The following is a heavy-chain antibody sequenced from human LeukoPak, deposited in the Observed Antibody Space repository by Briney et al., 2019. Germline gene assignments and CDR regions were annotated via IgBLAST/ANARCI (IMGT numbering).Heavy chain of an antibody. J-gene: IGHJ4*02. V-gene: IGHV3-74*01. CDR1: GFTFNTYY. CDR3: VRLAVTDTNY. CDR2: INADGTIT. D-gene: IGHD2-21*02. Sequence: GGSLRLSCVAPGFTFNTYYMHWVRQAPGERLVWVSFINADGTITKYADSVKGRFTISRDNAKSTVYLQMNGLRVEDTAMYYCVRLAVTDTNYWGRGSLVTVSS.